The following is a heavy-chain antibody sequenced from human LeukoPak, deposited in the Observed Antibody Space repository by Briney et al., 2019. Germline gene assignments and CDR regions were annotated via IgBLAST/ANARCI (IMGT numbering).Heavy chain of an antibody. CDR1: GFTFSSYA. Sequence: GGSLRLSCAASGFTFSSYAMSWVRQAPGKGLEWVSAISSSGGSTYYADSVKGRFTISRDNSKNTLYLQMNSLRAEDTAVYYCARDLHHYYDSSGYLLDAFDIWGQGTMVTVSS. V-gene: IGHV3-23*01. D-gene: IGHD3-22*01. CDR3: ARDLHHYYDSSGYLLDAFDI. CDR2: ISSSGGST. J-gene: IGHJ3*02.